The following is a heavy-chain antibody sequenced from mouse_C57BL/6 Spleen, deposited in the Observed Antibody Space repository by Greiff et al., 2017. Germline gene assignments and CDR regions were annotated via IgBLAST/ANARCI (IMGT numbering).Heavy chain of an antibody. V-gene: IGHV14-4*01. J-gene: IGHJ3*01. Sequence: VQLQQSGAELVRPGASVKLSCTASGFNIKDDYMHWVKQRPEQGLEWIGWIDPENGDTEYASKFKGKATITADTSSNTAYLQLSSLTSEDTAVYYCTQFYDGYPWFAYWGQGTLVTVSA. CDR1: GFNIKDDY. CDR3: TQFYDGYPWFAY. CDR2: IDPENGDT. D-gene: IGHD2-3*01.